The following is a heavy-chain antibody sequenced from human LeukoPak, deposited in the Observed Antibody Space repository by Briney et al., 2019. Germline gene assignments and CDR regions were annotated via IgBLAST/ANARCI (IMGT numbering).Heavy chain of an antibody. V-gene: IGHV3-53*01. CDR3: ARFTAGWFDP. D-gene: IGHD3-10*01. J-gene: IGHJ5*02. CDR2: IYSSGDT. CDR1: GFTVSSKY. Sequence: GGSLRLSCAVSGFTVSSKYMSWVRQAPGKGLEWVSVIYSSGDTYYADSVKGRFSISRDDSENTVFLQMNSLRAEDTAIYYCARFTAGWFDPWGQGTLVTVSS.